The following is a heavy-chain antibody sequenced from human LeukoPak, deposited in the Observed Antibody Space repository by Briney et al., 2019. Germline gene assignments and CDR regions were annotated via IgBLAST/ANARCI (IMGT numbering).Heavy chain of an antibody. CDR1: GGSISSY. V-gene: IGHV4-59*01. CDR3: ARVRYYYGSGSYYNPFDY. Sequence: SETLSPTCTVSGGSISSYWSWIRQPPGKGLEWIGYIYYSGSTNYNPSLKSRVTISVDTSKNQFSLKLSSVTAADTAVYYCARVRYYYGSGSYYNPFDYWGQGTLVTVSS. J-gene: IGHJ4*02. D-gene: IGHD3-10*01. CDR2: IYYSGST.